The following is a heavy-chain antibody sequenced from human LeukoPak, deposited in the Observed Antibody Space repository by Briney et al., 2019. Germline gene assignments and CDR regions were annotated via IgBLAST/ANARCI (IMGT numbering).Heavy chain of an antibody. CDR2: IYSGGNT. Sequence: PGGSLRLSCVTSGLNVKNNYMFWVRQSPMKGLEWVSIIYSGGNTFYADSVKGRFTISRDNSKNTLYLQMTSLKAEDTGVYYCAREFDYGTLPGPYWGPGTLVIVSS. CDR1: GLNVKNNY. CDR3: AREFDYGTLPGPY. J-gene: IGHJ4*02. D-gene: IGHD3-9*01. V-gene: IGHV3-53*01.